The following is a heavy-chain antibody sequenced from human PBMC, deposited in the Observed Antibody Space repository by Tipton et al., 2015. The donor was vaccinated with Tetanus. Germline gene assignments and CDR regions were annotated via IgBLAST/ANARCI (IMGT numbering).Heavy chain of an antibody. J-gene: IGHJ4*02. CDR2: IFPDDSDT. CDR3: ARMYSTSSPFDH. V-gene: IGHV5-51*01. Sequence: QLVQSGADVKKPGESLKISCKASGYSFTSHWIGWVRQMPGKDLEWMGMIFPDDSDTRYSPSFQGHVPFSVDKSTSTVYLQWSSLKASDTAMYFCARMYSTSSPFDHWGQGTLVAVSS. D-gene: IGHD6-6*01. CDR1: GYSFTSHW.